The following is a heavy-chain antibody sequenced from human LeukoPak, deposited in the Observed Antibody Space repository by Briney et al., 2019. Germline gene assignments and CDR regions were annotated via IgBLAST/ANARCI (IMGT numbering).Heavy chain of an antibody. CDR1: GYTFTSYY. CDR3: ARDSGTVTPMNAEYFQH. D-gene: IGHD4-17*01. CDR2: INPSGGGT. Sequence: ASVKVSCKASGYTFTSYYMHWVRQAPGQGLEWMGIINPSGGGTSYAQKFQGRVTMTRDTSTSTVYMELSSLRSEDTAVYYCARDSGTVTPMNAEYFQHWGQGTLVTVSS. V-gene: IGHV1-46*01. J-gene: IGHJ1*01.